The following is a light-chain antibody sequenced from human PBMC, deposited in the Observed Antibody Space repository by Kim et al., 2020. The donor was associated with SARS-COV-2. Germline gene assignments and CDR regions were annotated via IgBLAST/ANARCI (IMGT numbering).Light chain of an antibody. CDR3: QQYNNWPET. CDR2: GAS. CDR1: QSVSSN. Sequence: VSPGERATLSCRASQSVSSNVAWYQQKPGQAPRLRIYGASTRATGIPARFSGSGSGTEFTLTISSLQSEDFAVYYCQQYNNWPETFGQGTKVDIK. V-gene: IGKV3-15*01. J-gene: IGKJ1*01.